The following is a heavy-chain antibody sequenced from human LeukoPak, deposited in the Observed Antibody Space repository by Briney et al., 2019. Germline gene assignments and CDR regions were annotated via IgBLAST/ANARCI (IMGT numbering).Heavy chain of an antibody. CDR2: IYYSGST. D-gene: IGHD2-2*01. V-gene: IGHV4-59*01. J-gene: IGHJ3*02. Sequence: PSETLSLTCTVSGGSISSYYWSWIRQPPGKGLEWIGYIYYSGSTNYNPSLKSRVTISVDTSKNQFSLKLSSVTAADTAVYYCAISRWSVVVPAAKRGPGATIGAFDIWGQGTMVTVSS. CDR1: GGSISSYY. CDR3: AISRWSVVVPAAKRGPGATIGAFDI.